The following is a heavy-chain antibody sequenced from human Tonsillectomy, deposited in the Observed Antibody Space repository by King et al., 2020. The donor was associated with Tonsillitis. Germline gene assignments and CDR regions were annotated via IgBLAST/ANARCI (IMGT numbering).Heavy chain of an antibody. V-gene: IGHV3-23*04. J-gene: IGHJ3*02. CDR3: AKDLHEPDYDFDYDAFDI. D-gene: IGHD3-3*01. Sequence: VQLVESGGGLVQPGGSLRLSCAASGFTFSSYAMSWVRQTPGKGLEWVSTISGGGESTYYADSVKGRFIISRDNSKNTLYLQMNSLRAEDTAVYYCAKDLHEPDYDFDYDAFDIWGQGTMVTVSS. CDR1: GFTFSSYA. CDR2: ISGGGEST.